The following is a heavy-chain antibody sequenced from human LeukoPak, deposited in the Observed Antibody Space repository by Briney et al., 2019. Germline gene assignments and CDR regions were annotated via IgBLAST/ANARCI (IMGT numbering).Heavy chain of an antibody. CDR1: GFTFSSYA. CDR3: ARGQHRVTYSDDAFDI. D-gene: IGHD4-11*01. CDR2: ISYAGSNK. Sequence: GRSVRLSCAPSGFTFSSYAMHWVRQAPGKGLEWVAVISYAGSNKFYADSVRGRVTISRDNSKNTLYLQMNNLKTEDTAVYYCARGQHRVTYSDDAFDIWGQGTMVTVSS. J-gene: IGHJ3*02. V-gene: IGHV3-30-3*01.